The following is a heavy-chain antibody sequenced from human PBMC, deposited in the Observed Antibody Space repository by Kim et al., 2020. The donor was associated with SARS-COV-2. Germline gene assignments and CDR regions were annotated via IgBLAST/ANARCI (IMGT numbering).Heavy chain of an antibody. Sequence: YADSVKGRFTFSRDSPKNTLYLQMNTLRVEDTAVYYCARVDYDSSGYFFDHWGQGTQVIVSS. V-gene: IGHV3-66*01. CDR3: ARVDYDSSGYFFDH. J-gene: IGHJ4*02. D-gene: IGHD3-22*01.